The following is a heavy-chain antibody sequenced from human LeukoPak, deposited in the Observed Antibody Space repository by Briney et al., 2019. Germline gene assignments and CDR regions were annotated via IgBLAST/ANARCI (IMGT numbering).Heavy chain of an antibody. J-gene: IGHJ4*02. CDR3: ARLWFGELSRYYFDY. CDR1: GGSISSYY. D-gene: IGHD3-10*01. Sequence: SETLSLTCTVSGGSISSYYWSWIRQPAGKGLEWIGRIYTSGSTNYNPSLKSRVTISVDTSKNQFSLKLSSVTAADTAVYYCARLWFGELSRYYFDYWGQGTLVTVSS. CDR2: IYTSGST. V-gene: IGHV4-4*07.